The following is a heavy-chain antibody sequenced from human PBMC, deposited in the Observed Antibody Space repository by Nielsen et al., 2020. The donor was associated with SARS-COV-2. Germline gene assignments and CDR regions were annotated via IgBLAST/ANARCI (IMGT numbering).Heavy chain of an antibody. CDR1: GFTFSSYA. CDR2: ISWNSGSI. Sequence: SLKISCAASGFTFSSYAMHWVRQAPGKGLEWVSGISWNSGSIGYADSVKGRFTISRDNAKNSLYLQMNSLRAEDTALYYCAKLVSYDYGGNSDYWGQGTLLTVSS. V-gene: IGHV3-9*01. CDR3: AKLVSYDYGGNSDY. D-gene: IGHD4-23*01. J-gene: IGHJ4*02.